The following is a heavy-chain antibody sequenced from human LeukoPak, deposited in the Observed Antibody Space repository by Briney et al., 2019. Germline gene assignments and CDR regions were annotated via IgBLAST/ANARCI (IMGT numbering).Heavy chain of an antibody. V-gene: IGHV1-8*02. CDR1: GYTFSTYD. D-gene: IGHD6-19*01. J-gene: IGHJ4*02. Sequence: ASVKVSCKASGYTFSTYDINWVRQASGQGLEWMGWMNPNSGNTGFAQKFRGRVTMTRDMSTSTVYMELSSLRSEDTAVYYCARDPPRYSSGAPFDYWGQGTLVTVSS. CDR3: ARDPPRYSSGAPFDY. CDR2: MNPNSGNT.